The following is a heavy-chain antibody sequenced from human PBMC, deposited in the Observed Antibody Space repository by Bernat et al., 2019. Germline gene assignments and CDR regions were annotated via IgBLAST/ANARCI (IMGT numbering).Heavy chain of an antibody. D-gene: IGHD3-16*01. Sequence: QLQLQESGPGLVKPSETLSLTCTVSGGSISSSSYYWGWIRQPPGKGLEWIGSIYYSGGTYYNPSLKSRVTISVDTSKNQFSLKLSSVTAAGTAVYYCARHERGTGLGSAFDIWGQGTMVTVSS. V-gene: IGHV4-39*01. CDR1: GGSISSSSYY. CDR2: IYYSGGT. J-gene: IGHJ3*02. CDR3: ARHERGTGLGSAFDI.